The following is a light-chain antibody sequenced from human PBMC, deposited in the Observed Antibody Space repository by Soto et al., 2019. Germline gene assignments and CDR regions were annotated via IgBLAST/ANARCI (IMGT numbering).Light chain of an antibody. V-gene: IGLV2-14*01. Sequence: QSALTQPASVSGSPGQSITISCTGTTSDIGGYNYVSWYQQHPGKAPKVMIYEVTNRSSGVSNRFSGSKSGNTASLTISGLQAEDEADYYCSSYTSGSTLVVFGGGTKLTVL. CDR1: TSDIGGYNY. CDR2: EVT. CDR3: SSYTSGSTLVV. J-gene: IGLJ2*01.